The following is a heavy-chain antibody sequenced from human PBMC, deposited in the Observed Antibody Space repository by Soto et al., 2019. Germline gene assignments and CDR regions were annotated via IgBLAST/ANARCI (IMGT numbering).Heavy chain of an antibody. CDR2: ISYDGSNK. Sequence: WGSLRLSCAASVFTFSSYGMHWFRQAPGKGLEWVAVISYDGSNKYYADSVKGRFTISRDNSKNTLYLQMNSLRAEDTAVYYCAKDKGDTTTDAFDIWGQGTMVTVSS. J-gene: IGHJ3*02. CDR3: AKDKGDTTTDAFDI. CDR1: VFTFSSYG. D-gene: IGHD2-21*02. V-gene: IGHV3-30*18.